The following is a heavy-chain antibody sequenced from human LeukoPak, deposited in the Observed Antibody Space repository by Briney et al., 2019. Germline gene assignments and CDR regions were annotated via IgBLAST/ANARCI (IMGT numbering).Heavy chain of an antibody. CDR2: ISPDGRNE. D-gene: IGHD4-11*01. Sequence: PGRSLRLSCAASGFTFGSHALHWVRQAPGKGLDWLAGISPDGRNEYYAESVKGRFTISRDNSKNTLYVEMTSLRGDDTAMYYCARQGYSLHYQLQYIDVWGNGTTVTVSS. J-gene: IGHJ6*04. CDR3: ARQGYSLHYQLQYIDV. V-gene: IGHV3-30*01. CDR1: GFTFGSHA.